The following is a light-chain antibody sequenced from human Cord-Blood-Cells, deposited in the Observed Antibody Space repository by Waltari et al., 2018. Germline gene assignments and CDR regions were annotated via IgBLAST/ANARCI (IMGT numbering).Light chain of an antibody. CDR3: QQHNSYRLT. CDR1: QGISSY. CDR2: AAS. V-gene: IGKV1-9*01. J-gene: IGKJ4*01. Sequence: DIQLTQSPSFLSASVGDRVTITCRASQGISSYLAWYQQKPGKAPKLLIYAASTLQSGVPSRFSGSGSGTEFTLTSSSLQPEDFATYYCQQHNSYRLTFGGGTKVEIK.